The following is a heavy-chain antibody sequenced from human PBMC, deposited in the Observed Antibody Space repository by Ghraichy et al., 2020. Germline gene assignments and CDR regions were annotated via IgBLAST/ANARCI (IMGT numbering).Heavy chain of an antibody. CDR3: AKGIAAGTSTISYYYNGMDV. V-gene: IGHV3-23*01. D-gene: IGHD6-13*01. CDR2: ISGSGDST. Sequence: GGSQRLSCAASGFTFSSYVLSWVRQAPGKGLEWVSAISGSGDSTYYPDSVKGRFTISRDNSKNTLYLQMNSLRVEDTAVYYCAKGIAAGTSTISYYYNGMDVWGQGSTVTVSS. J-gene: IGHJ6*02. CDR1: GFTFSSYV.